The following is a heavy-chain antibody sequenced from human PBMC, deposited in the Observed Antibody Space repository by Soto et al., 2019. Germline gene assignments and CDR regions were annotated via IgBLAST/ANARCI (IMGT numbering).Heavy chain of an antibody. D-gene: IGHD6-19*01. CDR1: GGTFSSYA. J-gene: IGHJ4*02. CDR3: ARVIVWDSSGWYYFDY. V-gene: IGHV1-69*06. CDR2: IIPIFGTA. Sequence: SVKVSCKASGGTFSSYAISWVRQAPGQGLEWMGGIIPIFGTANYAQKFQGRVTITADKSTSTAYMELSSLRSEDTAVYYCARVIVWDSSGWYYFDYWGQGTLVTVSS.